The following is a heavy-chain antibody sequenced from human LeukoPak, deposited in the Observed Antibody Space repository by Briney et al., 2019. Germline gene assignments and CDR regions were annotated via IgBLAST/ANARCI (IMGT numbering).Heavy chain of an antibody. CDR2: IYYSGST. J-gene: IGHJ5*02. CDR1: GGSFSGYY. CDR3: ARDVAAAEVWFDP. D-gene: IGHD6-13*01. V-gene: IGHV4-34*01. Sequence: SETLSLTCAVYGGSFSGYYWSWIRQPPGKGLEWIGSIYYSGSTYYNPSLKSRVTISVDTSKNQFSLKLSSVTAADTAVYYCARDVAAAEVWFDPWGQGTLVTVSS.